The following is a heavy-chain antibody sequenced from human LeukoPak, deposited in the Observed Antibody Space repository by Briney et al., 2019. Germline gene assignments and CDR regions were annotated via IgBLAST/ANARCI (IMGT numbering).Heavy chain of an antibody. CDR2: IRCDRSNI. CDR1: GFTFSSYS. V-gene: IGHV3-21*01. Sequence: GGSLRLSCAASGFTFSSYSMHWVRQAPGKGLEWVSFIRCDRSNIYYADSVKGRFTISRDNAKNSLYLQMNSLRAEDTAVYYCARDRGIVVVPAAIAYYYGMDVWGQGTTVTVSS. D-gene: IGHD2-2*01. CDR3: ARDRGIVVVPAAIAYYYGMDV. J-gene: IGHJ6*02.